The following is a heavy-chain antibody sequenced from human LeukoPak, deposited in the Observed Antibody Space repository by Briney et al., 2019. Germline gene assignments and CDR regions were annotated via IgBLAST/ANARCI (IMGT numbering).Heavy chain of an antibody. D-gene: IGHD6-13*01. Sequence: ASVKVSCKASGYTFTSYGISWVRQAPGQGLEWMGWISAYNGNTNYAQKLQGRVTMTTDTSTSTAYMELRSLRSDDTAVYYCARERGAIAAAGTRKYDYWGQGTLVTVSS. J-gene: IGHJ4*02. CDR3: ARERGAIAAAGTRKYDY. CDR2: ISAYNGNT. CDR1: GYTFTSYG. V-gene: IGHV1-18*01.